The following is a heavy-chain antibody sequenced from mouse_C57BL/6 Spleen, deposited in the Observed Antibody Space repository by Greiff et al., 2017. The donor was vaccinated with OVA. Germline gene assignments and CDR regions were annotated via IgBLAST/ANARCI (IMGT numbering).Heavy chain of an antibody. CDR2: IYPGDGDT. CDR1: GYAFSSSW. V-gene: IGHV1-82*01. J-gene: IGHJ1*03. D-gene: IGHD1-1*01. CDR3: ARCPCITTVWYFDD. Sequence: QVQLQQSGPELVKPGASVKISCKASGYAFSSSWMNWVKQGPGKGLEWIGRIYPGDGDTNYNGKFKGKATMTADTSSSTAYMQLSSLTSEDSAVYFGARCPCITTVWYFDDWGTGTTVTVSS.